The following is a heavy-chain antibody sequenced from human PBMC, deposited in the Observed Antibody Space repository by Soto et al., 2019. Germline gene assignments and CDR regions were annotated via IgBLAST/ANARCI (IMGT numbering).Heavy chain of an antibody. J-gene: IGHJ4*02. Sequence: AGGSLRLSCAASGFTFRNYAMSWVRQAPGKGLEWVSGLSASGDNTYYAGSVKGRFTISRDNSEDTLYLQMNSLRVEDTAVFYCAKGLYDDFDYWGQGTLVTVSS. CDR3: AKGLYDDFDY. CDR2: LSASGDNT. CDR1: GFTFRNYA. D-gene: IGHD2-8*01. V-gene: IGHV3-23*01.